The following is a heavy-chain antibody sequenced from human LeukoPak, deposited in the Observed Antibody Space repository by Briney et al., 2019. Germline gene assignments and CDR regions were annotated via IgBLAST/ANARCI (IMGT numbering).Heavy chain of an antibody. Sequence: GGSLRLSCAASGFDFSTYAINWVRQAPGKGLEWVSSISTMSNYIFYGDSVKGRFTISRDNAKNSVYLQMNSLRPEDTAVYYCARRTYGSGIFLGMDVWGQGTTVTVSS. CDR1: GFDFSTYA. D-gene: IGHD3-10*01. V-gene: IGHV3-21*01. J-gene: IGHJ6*02. CDR2: ISTMSNYI. CDR3: ARRTYGSGIFLGMDV.